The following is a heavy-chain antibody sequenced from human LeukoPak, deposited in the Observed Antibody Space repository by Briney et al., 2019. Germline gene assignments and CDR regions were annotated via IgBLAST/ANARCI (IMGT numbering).Heavy chain of an antibody. D-gene: IGHD3-10*01. CDR3: AKDMVQKNAVSDPFDI. CDR1: GFIFSDFA. J-gene: IGHJ3*02. V-gene: IGHV3-23*01. CDR2: VGGGRANT. Sequence: GGSLRLSCLASGFIFSDFAMNWVRQAPGKGLEWVSHVGGGRANTYYADSVKGRFTISRDDSKSTLYLHLTSLRADDTAVYFCAKDMVQKNAVSDPFDIWGQGTMVTVSS.